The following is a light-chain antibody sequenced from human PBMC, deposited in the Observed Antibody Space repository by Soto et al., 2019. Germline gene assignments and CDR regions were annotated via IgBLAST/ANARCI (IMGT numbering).Light chain of an antibody. CDR1: SSDVGGYNY. V-gene: IGLV2-14*01. Sequence: QSALTQPASVSGSPGQSITISCTGTSSDVGGYNYVSWYQQHPGKAPKLMIYDVSNRPSGVSNRFSGSKSGNTASLTISGLQAEDEADYYCSSYTSRPRNVVFGGGTQLTVL. J-gene: IGLJ2*01. CDR3: SSYTSRPRNVV. CDR2: DVS.